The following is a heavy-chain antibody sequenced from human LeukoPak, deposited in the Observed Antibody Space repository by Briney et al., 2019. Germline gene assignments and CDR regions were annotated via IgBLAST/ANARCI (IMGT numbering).Heavy chain of an antibody. CDR1: GFTFSDYY. CDR3: AGVVVPHFNS. D-gene: IGHD2-21*01. J-gene: IGHJ4*02. Sequence: PGGSLRLSCAASGFTFSDYYMSWIRQAPGKGLVWVSRIKSDGSTTTYADSVKGRFTISRDNAKNTLYLQMNSLRAEGTAVYYCAGVVVPHFNSWGQGTLSPSPQ. V-gene: IGHV3-74*01. CDR2: IKSDGSTT.